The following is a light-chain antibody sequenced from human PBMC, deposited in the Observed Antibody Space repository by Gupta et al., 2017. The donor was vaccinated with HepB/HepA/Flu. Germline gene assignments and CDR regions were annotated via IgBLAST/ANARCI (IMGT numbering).Light chain of an antibody. CDR1: SPNIGTNT. CDR2: SNN. V-gene: IGLV1-44*01. CDR3: AAWDDSLRDVV. J-gene: IGLJ2*01. Sequence: QSVLTQPPSESGTPGPGVTIPCSASSPNIGTNTVNWYQQLPGTAPKLLIYSNNQRPSGVPDRFSGSKSDTSASLAISGLQSEDETDYYCAAWDDSLRDVVFGGGTKVTVL.